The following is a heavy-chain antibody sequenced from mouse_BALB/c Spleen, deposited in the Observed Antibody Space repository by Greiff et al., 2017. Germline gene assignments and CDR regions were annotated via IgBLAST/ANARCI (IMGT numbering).Heavy chain of an antibody. CDR2: IWAGGST. J-gene: IGHJ2*01. CDR1: GFSLTSYG. D-gene: IGHD4-1*01. V-gene: IGHV2-9*02. CDR3: ARDRGEKKLGYFDY. Sequence: VHLVESGPGLVAPSQSLSITCTVSGFSLTSYGVHWVRQPPGKGLEWLGVIWAGGSTNYNSALMSRLSISKDNSKSQVFLKMNSLQTDDTAMYYCARDRGEKKLGYFDYWGQGTTLTVSS.